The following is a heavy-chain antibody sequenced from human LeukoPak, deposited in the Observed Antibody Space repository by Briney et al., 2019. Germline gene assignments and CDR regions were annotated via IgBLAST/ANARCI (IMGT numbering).Heavy chain of an antibody. D-gene: IGHD5-12*01. J-gene: IGHJ3*02. CDR1: GFTVSSNY. CDR2: IYSGGST. CDR3: ANELYSGYSAFDI. Sequence: PGGSLRLSCAASGFTVSSNYMSWVRQAPGKGLEWVSVIYSGGSTYYADSVKGRFTISRDNSKNTLYLQMNSLRAEDTAVYYCANELYSGYSAFDIWGQGTMVTVSS. V-gene: IGHV3-53*01.